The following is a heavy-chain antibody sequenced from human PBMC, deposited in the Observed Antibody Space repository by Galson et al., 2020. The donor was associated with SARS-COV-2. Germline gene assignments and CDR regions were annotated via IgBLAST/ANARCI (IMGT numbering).Heavy chain of an antibody. CDR1: GFTFSTYS. Sequence: GESLKISCAVSGFTFSTYSMNWVSQAPGKGLEWVSSITSSSSYIYYADSVKGRFTISRDNAKNLLYLQMNSLRPEDTAVYYCASTPPTGYYYYYYMDFWGKGTTVTIS. V-gene: IGHV3-21*01. J-gene: IGHJ6*03. CDR3: ASTPPTGYYYYYYMDF. D-gene: IGHD2-15*01. CDR2: ITSSSSYI.